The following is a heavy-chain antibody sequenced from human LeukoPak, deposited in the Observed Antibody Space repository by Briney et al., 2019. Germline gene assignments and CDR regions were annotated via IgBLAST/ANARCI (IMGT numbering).Heavy chain of an antibody. J-gene: IGHJ4*02. D-gene: IGHD1-26*01. CDR1: GFTFDDYG. V-gene: IGHV3-20*04. CDR3: ARVSGGSYGGFMHYFDY. Sequence: GGSLRLSCAASGFTFDDYGMSWVRQAPGKGLEWVSGINWNGGSTGYADSVKGRFTISRDNAKNSLYLQMNSLRAEDTALYYCARVSGGSYGGFMHYFDYWGQGTLVTVSS. CDR2: INWNGGST.